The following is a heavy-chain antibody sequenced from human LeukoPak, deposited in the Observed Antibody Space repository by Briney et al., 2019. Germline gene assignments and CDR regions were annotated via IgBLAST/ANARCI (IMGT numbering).Heavy chain of an antibody. J-gene: IGHJ4*02. CDR3: ARVTSGYYKYY. CDR2: IYYSGST. Sequence: SQTLSLTCTVSGGSISSGDYYWSWIRQPPGKGLEWIGYIYYSGSTYYNPSLRSRVTISVDTSKNQFSLKLSSVTAADTAVYYCARVTSGYYKYYWGQGTLVTVSS. D-gene: IGHD3-22*01. V-gene: IGHV4-30-4*01. CDR1: GGSISSGDYY.